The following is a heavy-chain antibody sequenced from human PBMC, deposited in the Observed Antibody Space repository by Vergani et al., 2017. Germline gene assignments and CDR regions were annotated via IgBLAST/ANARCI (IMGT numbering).Heavy chain of an antibody. CDR2: IYYSGST. V-gene: IGHV4-59*04. J-gene: IGHJ4*02. CDR3: ARLWYYYDSSGYYPLDY. CDR1: GGSISSYY. Sequence: QVQLQESGPGLVKPSETLSLTCTVSGGSISSYYWSWIRQPPGKGLEWIGYIYYSGSTYYNPSLKSRVTISVDTSKNQFSLKLSSVTAADTAVYYCARLWYYYDSSGYYPLDYWGQGTLVTVSS. D-gene: IGHD3-22*01.